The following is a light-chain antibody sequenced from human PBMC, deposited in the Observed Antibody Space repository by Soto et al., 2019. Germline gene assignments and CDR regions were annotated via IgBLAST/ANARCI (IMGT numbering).Light chain of an antibody. CDR3: HHYTHSPPLFT. V-gene: IGKV3-20*01. CDR2: STS. CDR1: QSVSGFY. J-gene: IGKJ3*01. Sequence: EIVLTQSPDTLSLSPGEGATLSCRASQSVSGFYLAWYQQKPGQAPRLLIFSTSSRATGIPDRFSGSGSGTDFTLTISRLDPEDFAVYYCHHYTHSPPLFTFGPGTKVEIK.